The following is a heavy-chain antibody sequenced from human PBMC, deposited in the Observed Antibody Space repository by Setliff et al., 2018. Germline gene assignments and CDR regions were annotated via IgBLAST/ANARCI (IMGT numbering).Heavy chain of an antibody. V-gene: IGHV3-74*01. D-gene: IGHD3-3*01. CDR3: AKDPRDTYYNFGY. CDR1: GFTFNTYT. Sequence: GGSLRLSCSASGFTFNTYTMHWVRQAPGKGLVWVSRINTDGSTTNYADSVKGRFTISRDNSKNTLYLQMNSLRAEDTAVYYCAKDPRDTYYNFGYWGQGTLVTVSS. J-gene: IGHJ4*02. CDR2: INTDGSTT.